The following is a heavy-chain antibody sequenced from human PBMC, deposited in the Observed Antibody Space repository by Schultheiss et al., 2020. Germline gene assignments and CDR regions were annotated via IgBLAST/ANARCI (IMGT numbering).Heavy chain of an antibody. CDR1: GFTFSNAW. V-gene: IGHV3-23*01. CDR3: ARDRESLNWYFDL. D-gene: IGHD3-10*01. Sequence: GGSLRLSCAASGFTFSNAWMSWVRQAPGKGLEWVSAISGSGGSTYYADSVKGRFTISRDNAKNSLYLQMNSLRDEDTAVYYCARDRESLNWYFDLWGRGTLVTVSS. CDR2: ISGSGGST. J-gene: IGHJ2*01.